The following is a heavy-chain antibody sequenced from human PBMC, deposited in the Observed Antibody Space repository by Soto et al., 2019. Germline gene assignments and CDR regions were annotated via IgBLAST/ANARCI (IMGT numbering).Heavy chain of an antibody. CDR3: ARARMGNYYYFGMDV. D-gene: IGHD6-13*01. V-gene: IGHV1-69*13. CDR1: GGTFSSYA. CDR2: IIPIFGTT. Sequence: ASGKVSCKASGGTFSSYAISWVRQAPGQGLEWMGGIIPIFGTTNYAQKFQGRVTVTADASTSTAYMELSSLRSEDTAVYYCARARMGNYYYFGMDVWGQGTTVTVSS. J-gene: IGHJ6*02.